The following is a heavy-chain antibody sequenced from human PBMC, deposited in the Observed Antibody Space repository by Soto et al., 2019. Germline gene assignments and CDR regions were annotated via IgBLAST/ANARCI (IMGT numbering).Heavy chain of an antibody. CDR3: AKINSSSNYYYGRDV. CDR1: GFTFSSYA. D-gene: IGHD6-6*01. J-gene: IGHJ6*02. CDR2: ISGSGGST. V-gene: IGHV3-23*01. Sequence: GGSLRLSCAASGFTFSSYAMSWVRQAPGKGLEWVSAISGSGGSTYYADSVKGRFTISRDNSKNTLYLQMNSLRAEDTAVYYCAKINSSSNYYYGRDVWGQGTTVTVSS.